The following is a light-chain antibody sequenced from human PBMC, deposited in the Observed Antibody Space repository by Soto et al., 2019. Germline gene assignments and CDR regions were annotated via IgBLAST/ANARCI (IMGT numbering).Light chain of an antibody. Sequence: DIQMTQSPSSLSASVGDRVTITCRASQDISNYLAWYQQKPGKAPNLLIYAASTLQSGVPSRFSGSGSGTDFTLTISSLQPEDVATYYCQKYNGAPVWFGQGTKVEIK. J-gene: IGKJ1*01. CDR3: QKYNGAPVW. CDR2: AAS. CDR1: QDISNY. V-gene: IGKV1-27*01.